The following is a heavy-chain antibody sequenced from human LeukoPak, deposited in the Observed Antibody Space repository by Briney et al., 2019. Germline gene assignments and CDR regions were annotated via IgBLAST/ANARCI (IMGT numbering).Heavy chain of an antibody. Sequence: SETLSLTCTVSGDSIISSYWSWIRQPPGKGLEWIAYMKFNAKTDYNPPLKSRVTISLDTSKNQFSLILSSVTAADTAVYYCARGGYDYVWGSYRYFDYWGQGTLVTVSS. J-gene: IGHJ4*02. V-gene: IGHV4-59*12. CDR3: ARGGYDYVWGSYRYFDY. CDR2: MKFNAKT. CDR1: GDSIISSY. D-gene: IGHD3-16*02.